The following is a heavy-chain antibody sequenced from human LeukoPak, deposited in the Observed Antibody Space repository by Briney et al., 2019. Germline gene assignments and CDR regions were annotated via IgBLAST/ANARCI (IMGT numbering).Heavy chain of an antibody. CDR1: GYTFIGYY. D-gene: IGHD6-13*01. J-gene: IGHJ5*02. CDR2: INPNSGGT. Sequence: ASVTVSCKASGYTFIGYYIHWVRQAPGQGLEWMGWINPNSGGTNYAQKFQGRVTMTRDTSISTAYMELSRLRSDDTAIYYCARVREAEGWFDPWGQGTLVTVSS. CDR3: ARVREAEGWFDP. V-gene: IGHV1-2*02.